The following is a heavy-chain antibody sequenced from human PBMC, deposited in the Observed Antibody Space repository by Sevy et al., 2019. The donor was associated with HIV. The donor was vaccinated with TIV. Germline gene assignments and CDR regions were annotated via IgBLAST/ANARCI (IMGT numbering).Heavy chain of an antibody. CDR2: IKSKTEGATK. D-gene: IGHD1-26*01. Sequence: GGSLRLSCAASGFTFSNAWMSWVRQAPGKGLEWVGRIKSKTEGATKDFAAPVKARLLISREDSRNSVYLQMNSLKTEDTAVYYCTAGVGASDFDYWGQGTLVTVSS. J-gene: IGHJ4*02. CDR3: TAGVGASDFDY. V-gene: IGHV3-15*01. CDR1: GFTFSNAW.